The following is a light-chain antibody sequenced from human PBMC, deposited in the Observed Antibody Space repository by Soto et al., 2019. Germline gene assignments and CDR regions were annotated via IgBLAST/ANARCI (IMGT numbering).Light chain of an antibody. J-gene: IGKJ1*01. V-gene: IGKV3-15*01. CDR3: QQFNNWPPWT. Sequence: EMVMTQSPATLSVSPGGRATLSCRASQTVSSNLAWYQQRPGQAPRLLIFGASTRATGIPVRFSGSGSGTEFTLTISGLQSEDFAVYYCQQFNNWPPWTFGQGTKVDIK. CDR1: QTVSSN. CDR2: GAS.